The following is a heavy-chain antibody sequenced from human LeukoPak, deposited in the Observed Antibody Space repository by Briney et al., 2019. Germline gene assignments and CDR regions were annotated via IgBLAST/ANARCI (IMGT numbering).Heavy chain of an antibody. CDR1: GGSFSGYY. CDR3: ARGPRWGSSWYVSNHYYGMDV. CDR2: INHSGST. V-gene: IGHV4-34*01. Sequence: SETLSLTCAVYGGSFSGYYWSWIRQPPGKGLEWIGEINHSGSTNYNPSLKSRVTISVDTSKNQFSLKLSSVTAADTAVYYCARGPRWGSSWYVSNHYYGMDVWGQGTTVTVSS. D-gene: IGHD6-13*01. J-gene: IGHJ6*02.